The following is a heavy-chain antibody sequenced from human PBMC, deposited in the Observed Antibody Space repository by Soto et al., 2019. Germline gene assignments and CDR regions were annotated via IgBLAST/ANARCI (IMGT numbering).Heavy chain of an antibody. CDR1: GASVTFGGYS. D-gene: IGHD1-26*01. CDR2: INHLETT. V-gene: IGHV4-30-2*01. Sequence: NPSETQSLTCTVSGASVTFGGYSWSWIRQTPGKGLEWIGYINHLETTFYNPSFESRLTLSIDRAKNQFSLKLHSMSAADRAVYFCARGGGSDSFDYWGQGILVTVSS. CDR3: ARGGGSDSFDY. J-gene: IGHJ4*02.